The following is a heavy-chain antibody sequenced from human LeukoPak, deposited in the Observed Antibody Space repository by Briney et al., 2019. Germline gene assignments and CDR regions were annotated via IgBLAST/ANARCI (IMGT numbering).Heavy chain of an antibody. Sequence: SETLSLTCTVSGGSISTSSYYWGWIRQPPGKGLEWIGSLYHTGSTYYNPSLKSRVNISVDTSQNQFSLKLNSVTAADTSVYYCARQADFALVEMATIMFDYWGQGTLVTVSS. CDR3: ARQADFALVEMATIMFDY. D-gene: IGHD5-24*01. J-gene: IGHJ4*02. CDR1: GGSISTSSYY. V-gene: IGHV4-39*01. CDR2: LYHTGST.